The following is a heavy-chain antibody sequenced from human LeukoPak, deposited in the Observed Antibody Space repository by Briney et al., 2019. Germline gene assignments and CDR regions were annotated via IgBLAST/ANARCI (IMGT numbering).Heavy chain of an antibody. CDR1: GFNFNDYF. CDR3: AGAPGGDTEFDY. V-gene: IGHV3-7*04. J-gene: IGHJ4*02. D-gene: IGHD4-17*01. Sequence: GGSLRLSCAASGFNFNDYFMSWVRQAPGKGLEWVANIKRDENVKYYLDSVKGRFTISRDNSKNTLYLQMNSLRAEDTAVYYCAGAPGGDTEFDYWGQGTLVTVSS. CDR2: IKRDENVK.